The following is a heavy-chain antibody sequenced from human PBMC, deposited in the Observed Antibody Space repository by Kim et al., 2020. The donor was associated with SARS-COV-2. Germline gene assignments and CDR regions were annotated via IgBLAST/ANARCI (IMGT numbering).Heavy chain of an antibody. CDR3: AKATGDDRWNWFDP. CDR2: ISWNSGSI. D-gene: IGHD7-27*01. CDR1: GFTFDDYA. J-gene: IGHJ5*02. V-gene: IGHV3-9*01. Sequence: GGSLRLSCAASGFTFDDYAMHWVRQAPGKGLEWVSGISWNSGSIGYADSVKGRFTISRDNAKNSLYLQMNSLRAEDTALYYCAKATGDDRWNWFDPWGQGTLVTVSS.